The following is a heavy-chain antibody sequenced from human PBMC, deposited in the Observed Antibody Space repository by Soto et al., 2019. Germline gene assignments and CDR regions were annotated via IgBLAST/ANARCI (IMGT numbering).Heavy chain of an antibody. D-gene: IGHD2-21*02. CDR1: GGTFSSYA. Sequence: ASVKVSCKASGGTFSSYAISWVRQAPGQGLEWMGGIIPIFGTANYAQKFQGRVTITADESTCTAYLELSSLRSEDTAVYYCARPKPERPAILSDAFDIWGQGTMVTVSS. V-gene: IGHV1-69*13. J-gene: IGHJ3*02. CDR3: ARPKPERPAILSDAFDI. CDR2: IIPIFGTA.